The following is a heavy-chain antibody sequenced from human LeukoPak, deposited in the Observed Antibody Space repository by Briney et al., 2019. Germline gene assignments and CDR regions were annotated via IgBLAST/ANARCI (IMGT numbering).Heavy chain of an antibody. D-gene: IGHD3-16*01. V-gene: IGHV3-23*01. CDR2: ISGTGGNA. J-gene: IGHJ6*02. Sequence: GGSLRLSCAASKFTFTSYAMGWVRQAPGKGLECVSSISGTGGNANYADSVKGRFTISRDNSKNTLFLQMNSLRADDTAVYYCARLIGNYYYGLDVWGQGTTVTVSS. CDR3: ARLIGNYYYGLDV. CDR1: KFTFTSYA.